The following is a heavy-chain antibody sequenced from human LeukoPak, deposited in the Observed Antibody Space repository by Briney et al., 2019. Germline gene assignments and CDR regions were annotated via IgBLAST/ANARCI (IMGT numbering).Heavy chain of an antibody. J-gene: IGHJ6*03. V-gene: IGHV3-15*01. Sequence: GGSLRLSCAASGFTFSSAWMSWVRQAPGKGLEWVGRIKSKTDGATTDYPAPVKGRFTISRDDSKNTLYLQMNSLKTEDTAVYYCTADLGTTSLQDYYYYMDVWGDGTTVTVPS. CDR2: IKSKTDGATT. CDR1: GFTFSSAW. D-gene: IGHD1-7*01. CDR3: TADLGTTSLQDYYYYMDV.